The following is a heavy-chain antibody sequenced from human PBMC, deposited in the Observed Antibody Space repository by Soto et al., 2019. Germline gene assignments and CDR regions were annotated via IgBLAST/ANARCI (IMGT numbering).Heavy chain of an antibody. CDR1: GGTFSSYA. CDR3: ARVGSNPYYYDSSGAGAFDI. D-gene: IGHD3-22*01. V-gene: IGHV1-69*01. J-gene: IGHJ3*02. CDR2: IIPIFGTA. Sequence: QVQLVQSGAEVKKPGSSVKVSCKASGGTFSSYAISWVRQAPGQELEWMGGIIPIFGTANYAQKFQGRVTITADESTSTAYMELSSLRSEDTAVYYCARVGSNPYYYDSSGAGAFDIWGQGTMVTVSS.